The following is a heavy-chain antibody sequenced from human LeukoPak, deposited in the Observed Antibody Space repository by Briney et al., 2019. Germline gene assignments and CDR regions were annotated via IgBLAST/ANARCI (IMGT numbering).Heavy chain of an antibody. CDR2: INPGGSSI. D-gene: IGHD1-14*01. V-gene: IGHV3-74*01. J-gene: IGHJ4*02. Sequence: LPGRSLRLSCAASGFTFSSYWMHWVRQVPGKGLVWVARINPGGSSITYADSVKGRFTISRDNAKNTLYLQMDSLRAGDTGVYYCARSNQADDYWGQGTLVTVSS. CDR1: GFTFSSYW. CDR3: ARSNQADDY.